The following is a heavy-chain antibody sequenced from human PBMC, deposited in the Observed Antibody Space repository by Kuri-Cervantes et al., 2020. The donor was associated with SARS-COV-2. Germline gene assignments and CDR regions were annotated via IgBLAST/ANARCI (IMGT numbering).Heavy chain of an antibody. V-gene: IGHV3-30-3*01. Sequence: GESLKISCAASGFTFSSYAMHWVRQAPGKGLEWVAVISYDGSNKYYVDSVKGRFTISRDNSKNTLYLQMNSLRAEDTAVYYCARDGRDLDTAMVYYGMDVWGQGTTVTVSS. J-gene: IGHJ6*02. CDR1: GFTFSSYA. D-gene: IGHD5-18*01. CDR3: ARDGRDLDTAMVYYGMDV. CDR2: ISYDGSNK.